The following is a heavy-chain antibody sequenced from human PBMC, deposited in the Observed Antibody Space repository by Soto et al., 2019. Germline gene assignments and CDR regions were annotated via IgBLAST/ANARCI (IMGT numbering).Heavy chain of an antibody. CDR2: ISGSGGST. V-gene: IGHV3-23*01. D-gene: IGHD3-3*01. CDR3: ATTGVLRFLEWLTTGPYYFDY. Sequence: GGSLRLSCAASGFTFSSYAMSWVRQAPGKGLEWVSAISGSGGSTYYADSVKGRFTISRDNSKNTLYLQMNSLRAEDTAVYYCATTGVLRFLEWLTTGPYYFDYWGQGTLVTVSS. J-gene: IGHJ4*02. CDR1: GFTFSSYA.